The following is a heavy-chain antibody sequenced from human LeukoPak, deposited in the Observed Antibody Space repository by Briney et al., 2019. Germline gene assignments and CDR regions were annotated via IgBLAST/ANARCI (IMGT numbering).Heavy chain of an antibody. J-gene: IGHJ5*02. CDR3: TKALFGSGWYDH. D-gene: IGHD6-19*01. CDR1: GFTFRSFA. Sequence: GGSLRLSCVASGFTFRSFAMSWVRQAPGKGLEWVSVISDNGGNTYYPDSVKGRFTVSRDNSNNILYLQMNSLRVEDTAVYYCTKALFGSGWYDHWGQGTLVTVSS. V-gene: IGHV3-23*01. CDR2: ISDNGGNT.